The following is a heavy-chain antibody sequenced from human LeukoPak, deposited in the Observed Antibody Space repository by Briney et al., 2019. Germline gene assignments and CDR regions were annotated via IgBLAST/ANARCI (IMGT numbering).Heavy chain of an antibody. CDR2: ISSSGSTI. Sequence: GGSLRLSCAASGFTFSSYEMNWVRQAPGKGLEWVLYISSSGSTIYYADSVKGRFTISRDNAKNSLYLQMNSLRAEDTAVYYCARRLRRNYFDYWGQGTLVTVSS. D-gene: IGHD4-17*01. J-gene: IGHJ4*02. V-gene: IGHV3-48*03. CDR3: ARRLRRNYFDY. CDR1: GFTFSSYE.